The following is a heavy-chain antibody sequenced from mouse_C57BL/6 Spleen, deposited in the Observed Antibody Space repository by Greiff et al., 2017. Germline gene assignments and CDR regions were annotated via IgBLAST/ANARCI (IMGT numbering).Heavy chain of an antibody. CDR1: GYTFTSYG. J-gene: IGHJ2*01. V-gene: IGHV1-81*01. Sequence: QVQLQQSGAELARPGASVKLSCTASGYTFTSYGISWVKQRTGQGLEWIGEIYPRSGNTYYNEKFKGKATLTADKSSSTAYMELRSLTSEDSAVYFCARGDSNYDYFDYWGQGTTLTVSS. CDR2: IYPRSGNT. CDR3: ARGDSNYDYFDY. D-gene: IGHD2-5*01.